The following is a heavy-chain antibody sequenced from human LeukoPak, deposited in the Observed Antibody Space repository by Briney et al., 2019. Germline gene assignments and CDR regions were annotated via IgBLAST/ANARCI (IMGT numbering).Heavy chain of an antibody. CDR2: INSDGSST. V-gene: IGHV3-74*01. CDR1: GFTFSNYW. D-gene: IGHD1-26*01. CDR3: ARGLYGSPGDY. J-gene: IGHJ4*02. Sequence: GGSLRLSCAASGFTFSNYWMHWVRQAPGKGLVWVSRINSDGSSTSYADSVKGRFTISRDNAKNTLYLQMNSLRAEDTAVYSCARGLYGSPGDYWGQGTLVTVSS.